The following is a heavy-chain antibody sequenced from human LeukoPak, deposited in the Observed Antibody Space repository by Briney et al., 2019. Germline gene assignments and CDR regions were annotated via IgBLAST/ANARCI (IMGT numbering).Heavy chain of an antibody. CDR1: GFTFSSYW. V-gene: IGHV3-74*01. CDR3: ARASRGINWFDY. D-gene: IGHD3-10*01. Sequence: GGSLRLFCAASGFTFSSYWMHWVRQAPGKGLVWISRIHSDGSSTNYADSVKGRFTISRDNAKNTLYLQMNSLRAEDTAVYYCARASRGINWFDYWGQGTLVTVSS. J-gene: IGHJ4*02. CDR2: IHSDGSST.